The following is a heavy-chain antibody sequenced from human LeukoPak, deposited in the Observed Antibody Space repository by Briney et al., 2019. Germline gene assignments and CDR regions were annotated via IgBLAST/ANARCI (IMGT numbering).Heavy chain of an antibody. J-gene: IGHJ6*03. V-gene: IGHV4-34*01. D-gene: IGHD2-21*01. CDR1: SASLSDYI. Sequence: SSETLSLTCAVYSASLSDYIWSWIPHPPGKGREWMGEINHSGSTNYNPSLKSRVTMSVDTSKNQFSLKLSSVTAADTAVYYCARGGGDYYYMDVWGKGTTVTVSS. CDR3: ARGGGDYYYMDV. CDR2: INHSGST.